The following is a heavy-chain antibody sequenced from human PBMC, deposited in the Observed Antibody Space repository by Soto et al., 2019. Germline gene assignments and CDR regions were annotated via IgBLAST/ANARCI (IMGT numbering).Heavy chain of an antibody. CDR3: ARDLRRIVGATGLDY. D-gene: IGHD1-26*01. V-gene: IGHV3-30-3*01. Sequence: QVQLVESGGGVVQPGRSLRLSCAASGFTFSSYAMHWVRQAPGKGLEWVAVISYDGSNKYYADSVKGRFTISRDNSKNTLYLQMNSLRAEDTAVYYCARDLRRIVGATGLDYWGQGTLVTVSS. J-gene: IGHJ4*02. CDR1: GFTFSSYA. CDR2: ISYDGSNK.